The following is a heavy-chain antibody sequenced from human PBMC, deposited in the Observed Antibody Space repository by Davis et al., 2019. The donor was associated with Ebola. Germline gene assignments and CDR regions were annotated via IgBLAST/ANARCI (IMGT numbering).Heavy chain of an antibody. D-gene: IGHD1-26*01. Sequence: MPSETLSLTCTVSGGSISSYYWSWIRQPPGKGLEWIGYIYYTGSTNYSPSLKSRVTISVDTSKNQFSLKLSSVTAADTVVYYCARVTLGATDYWGQGTLVTVSS. V-gene: IGHV4-59*01. J-gene: IGHJ4*02. CDR2: IYYTGST. CDR1: GGSISSYY. CDR3: ARVTLGATDY.